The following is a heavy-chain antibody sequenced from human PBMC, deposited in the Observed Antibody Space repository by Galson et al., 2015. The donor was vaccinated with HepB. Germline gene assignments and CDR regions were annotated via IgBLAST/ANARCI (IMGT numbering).Heavy chain of an antibody. Sequence: SVKVSSKASGYTFTSYAMHWVRQAPGQRLEWMGWINAGNGNTKYSQKFQGRVTITRGTSASTAYMELSSLRSEDTAVYYCARDHLRSYYDSSGYLPDYWGQGTLVTVSS. CDR1: GYTFTSYA. CDR2: INAGNGNT. D-gene: IGHD3-22*01. CDR3: ARDHLRSYYDSSGYLPDY. J-gene: IGHJ4*02. V-gene: IGHV1-3*01.